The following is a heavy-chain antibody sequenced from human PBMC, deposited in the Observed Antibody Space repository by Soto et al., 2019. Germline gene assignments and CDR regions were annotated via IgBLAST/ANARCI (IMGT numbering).Heavy chain of an antibody. J-gene: IGHJ5*02. CDR3: ARVSALRAFDP. V-gene: IGHV3-30-3*01. Sequence: QVHLVESGGGVVQPGVSLRLSCAASGFTFSSYAMHWVRQAPGKGLEWVALISYHGSNKYYGDDVKGRFTISRDNSKNTLSLQMKSLRAEDTALYYCARVSALRAFDPWGQGALVTVSS. CDR1: GFTFSSYA. CDR2: ISYHGSNK. D-gene: IGHD2-15*01.